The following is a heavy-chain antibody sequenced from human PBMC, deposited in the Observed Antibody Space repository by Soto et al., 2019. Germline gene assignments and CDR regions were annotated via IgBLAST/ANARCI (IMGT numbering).Heavy chain of an antibody. V-gene: IGHV3-23*01. D-gene: IGHD3-10*01. J-gene: IGHJ4*02. CDR1: GFTFGAYV. Sequence: EVQLLQSGGDLVQPGGSLRLSCAASGFTFGAYVMSWVRQAPGKGLEWVSIISGSAGSTYYADSVKGRFTISRDNSKSTLYLQMNSLRVEDTATYYCAKAPAYYYGSGSSHFDYWGQGTLVTVSS. CDR2: ISGSAGST. CDR3: AKAPAYYYGSGSSHFDY.